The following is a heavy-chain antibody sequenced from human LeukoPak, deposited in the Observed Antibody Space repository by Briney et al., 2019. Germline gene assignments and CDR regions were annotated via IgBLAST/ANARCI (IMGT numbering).Heavy chain of an antibody. V-gene: IGHV3-7*01. D-gene: IGHD3-16*02. CDR1: GFTFSSYW. Sequence: PGGSLRLSCAASGFTFSSYWMRWVRQAPGKGLEWVGNIKQDGSEKYYVDSVKGRFTISRDNAKNSLYLQMNSLRAEDTAVYYCARYPSYVWGSYRRGWFDPWGQGTLVTVSS. J-gene: IGHJ5*02. CDR3: ARYPSYVWGSYRRGWFDP. CDR2: IKQDGSEK.